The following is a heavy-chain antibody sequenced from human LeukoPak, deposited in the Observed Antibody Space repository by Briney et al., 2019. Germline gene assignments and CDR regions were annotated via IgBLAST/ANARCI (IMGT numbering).Heavy chain of an antibody. CDR1: GFTFSSYG. CDR2: ISYDGSNK. Sequence: PGTSLRLSCAASGFTFSSYGMHWVRQAPGKGLEWVAVISYDGSNKYYADSVKGRFTISRDNSKNTLYLQMNSLRAEDTAVYYCARDSAVAPGGYFDYWGQGTLVTVSS. V-gene: IGHV3-30*03. CDR3: ARDSAVAPGGYFDY. D-gene: IGHD6-19*01. J-gene: IGHJ4*02.